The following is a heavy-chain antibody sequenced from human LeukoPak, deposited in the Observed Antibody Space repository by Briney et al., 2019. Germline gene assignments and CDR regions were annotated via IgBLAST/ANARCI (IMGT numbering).Heavy chain of an antibody. CDR2: ISGSGGST. CDR1: GFAFTSYA. V-gene: IGHV3-23*01. Sequence: GGSLRLSCAASGFAFTSYAMSWVRQAPGKGLEWVSVISGSGGSTHYADSVKGRFTIYRDNSKITLYLQMNSLRAEDTAIYYCAKESPTFDYWGQGTLVTVSS. J-gene: IGHJ4*02. CDR3: AKESPTFDY.